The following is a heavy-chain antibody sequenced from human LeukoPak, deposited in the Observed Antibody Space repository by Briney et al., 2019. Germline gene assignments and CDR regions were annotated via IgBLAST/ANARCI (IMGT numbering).Heavy chain of an antibody. CDR2: IKQDGSEK. Sequence: GGSLRLSCAASGFTFSSYWMSWVRQAPGKGLEWVANIKQDGSEKYYVDSVKGRFTISRDNAKNSLYLQMNSLRAEDTAVYYCARVLGEYGDYYDYWGQGTLVTVSS. CDR3: ARVLGEYGDYYDY. CDR1: GFTFSSYW. V-gene: IGHV3-7*03. D-gene: IGHD3-16*01. J-gene: IGHJ4*02.